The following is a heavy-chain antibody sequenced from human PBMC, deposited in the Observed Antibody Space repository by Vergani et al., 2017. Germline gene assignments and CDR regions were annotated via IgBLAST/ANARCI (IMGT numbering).Heavy chain of an antibody. CDR1: GFSLSTSGVG. Sequence: QITLKESGPTLVKPTQTLTLTCTFSGFSLSTSGVGVGWIRQPPGKDLEWLALIYWDDDKRYSPSLKSRLTITKVTSKSQVVLTLTKMDPVDTATYYCAHRSWFYGSGSYGDYWGQGTLVTVSS. CDR2: IYWDDDK. CDR3: AHRSWFYGSGSYGDY. V-gene: IGHV2-5*02. J-gene: IGHJ4*02. D-gene: IGHD3-10*01.